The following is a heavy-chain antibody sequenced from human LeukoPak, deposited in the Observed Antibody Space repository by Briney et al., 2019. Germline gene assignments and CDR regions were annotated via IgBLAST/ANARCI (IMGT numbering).Heavy chain of an antibody. J-gene: IGHJ4*02. V-gene: IGHV1-46*01. CDR1: GYTFTSYY. Sequence: GASVNVSCKTSGYTFTSYYMHWVRQAPGQGLEWMGIINPSGGSTSYAQKFQGRVTMTRDTSTSTVYMELSSLRSEDTAVYYCARDQSDTAMASGGGFDYWGQGTLVTVSS. CDR3: ARDQSDTAMASGGGFDY. D-gene: IGHD5-18*01. CDR2: INPSGGST.